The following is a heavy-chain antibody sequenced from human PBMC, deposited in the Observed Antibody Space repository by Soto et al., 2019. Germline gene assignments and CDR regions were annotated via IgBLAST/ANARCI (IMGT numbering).Heavy chain of an antibody. Sequence: GGYLRLSCAASGFTFRMYCMHLVRQVPGKGPEWVSRINDDGISTNYADSVKGRFTISRDNAKNTLYLQMNALRVEDTGVYYCTRGPRPTSTGTGAFWGQGTLVTVSS. D-gene: IGHD1-1*01. J-gene: IGHJ4*02. CDR2: INDDGIST. CDR3: TRGPRPTSTGTGAF. CDR1: GFTFRMYC. V-gene: IGHV3-74*01.